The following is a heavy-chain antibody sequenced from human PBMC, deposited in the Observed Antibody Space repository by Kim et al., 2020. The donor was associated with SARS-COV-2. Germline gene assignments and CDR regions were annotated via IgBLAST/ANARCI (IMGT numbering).Heavy chain of an antibody. CDR3: AKPGAGGDFDY. D-gene: IGHD2-15*01. V-gene: IGHV3-23*01. Sequence: TYYADSVKGRFTISRDNSKNTLYLQMNSLRAEDTAVYYCAKPGAGGDFDYWGQGTLVTVSS. J-gene: IGHJ4*02. CDR2: T.